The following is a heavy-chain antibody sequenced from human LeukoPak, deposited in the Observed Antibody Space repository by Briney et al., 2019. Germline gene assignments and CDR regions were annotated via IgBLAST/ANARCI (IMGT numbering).Heavy chain of an antibody. CDR3: ARDRSYGSGSYYDEYYFDY. Sequence: SETLSLTCAVYGGSFSGYYWSWIRQPPGKGLEWIGEINHSGSTNYNPSLKSRVTISVDTSKNQFSLQLNSVTPEDTAVYYCARDRSYGSGSYYDEYYFDYWGQGTLVTVSS. CDR2: INHSGST. CDR1: GGSFSGYY. D-gene: IGHD3-10*01. J-gene: IGHJ4*02. V-gene: IGHV4-34*01.